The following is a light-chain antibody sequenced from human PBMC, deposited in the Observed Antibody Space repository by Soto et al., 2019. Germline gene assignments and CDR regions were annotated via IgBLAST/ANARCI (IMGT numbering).Light chain of an antibody. Sequence: QSVMTQPASVSGSPGQSLTICCTGTSSDVGGYNYVSWYQQHPGKAPKLMIYDVSNRPSGISNRFSGSKSGNTVSLTISGLQAEDEADYYCSSYTSSSTYVFGTGTKVTVL. V-gene: IGLV2-14*01. CDR1: SSDVGGYNY. J-gene: IGLJ1*01. CDR3: SSYTSSSTYV. CDR2: DVS.